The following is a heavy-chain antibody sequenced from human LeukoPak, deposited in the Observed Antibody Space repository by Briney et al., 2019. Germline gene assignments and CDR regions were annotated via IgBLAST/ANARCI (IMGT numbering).Heavy chain of an antibody. CDR3: ASSYGDLAFDI. V-gene: IGHV1-46*01. CDR2: INPSGGST. D-gene: IGHD4-17*01. Sequence: GASVKVSCKASGYTFTSYYMHWVRQAPGQGLEWMGIINPSGGSTSYAQKFQGRVTMTRDTSTSSVYMELSSLRSEDTAVYYCASSYGDLAFDIWGQGTMVTVSS. CDR1: GYTFTSYY. J-gene: IGHJ3*02.